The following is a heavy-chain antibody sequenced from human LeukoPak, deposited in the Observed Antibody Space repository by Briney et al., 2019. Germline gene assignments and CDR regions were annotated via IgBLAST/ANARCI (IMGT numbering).Heavy chain of an antibody. V-gene: IGHV3-23*01. CDR2: ISGSGGST. CDR1: GFTFSSYA. Sequence: PGGSLRLSCAASGFTFSSYAMSWVRQAPGKGLEWVSAISGSGGSTYYADSVKGRFTISRDNSKNTLYLQMNSLRAEDTAVYYCARDPSPRSYGMDVWGQGTTVTVSS. CDR3: ARDPSPRSYGMDV. J-gene: IGHJ6*02.